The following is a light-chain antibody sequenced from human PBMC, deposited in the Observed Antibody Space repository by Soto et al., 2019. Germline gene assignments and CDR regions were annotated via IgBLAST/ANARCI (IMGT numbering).Light chain of an antibody. Sequence: QSVLTQPASVSGSPGQSITISCTGTSSDVGTYNYVSWYQQHPDNAPKVIIYGVTNRPSGVSNRFSGSKSGNTASLTISGLQAEDEADYYCCSYTASSRYVFGTGTKVTVL. CDR2: GVT. CDR3: CSYTASSRYV. J-gene: IGLJ1*01. CDR1: SSDVGTYNY. V-gene: IGLV2-14*01.